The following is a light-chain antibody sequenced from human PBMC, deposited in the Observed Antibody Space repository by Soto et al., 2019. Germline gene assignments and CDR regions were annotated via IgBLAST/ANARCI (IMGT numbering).Light chain of an antibody. CDR3: QQYSSFPLT. J-gene: IGKJ4*01. CDR1: QSINSW. CDR2: KAS. Sequence: DIQMTQSPSTLSASVGDRVTITSRASQSINSWLAWYQQKPGKAPNLLIYKASSLESGVPSRFSGSGSGTEFTLTVSSLQPDDFATYYCQQYSSFPLTFGGGTKVEIK. V-gene: IGKV1-5*03.